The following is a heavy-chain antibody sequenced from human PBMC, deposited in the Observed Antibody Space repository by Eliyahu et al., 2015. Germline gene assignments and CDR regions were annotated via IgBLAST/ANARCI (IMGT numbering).Heavy chain of an antibody. J-gene: IGHJ6*03. Sequence: QLQLQESGPGLVKPSETLSLTCTVSGGSITTSSYYWAWIRQPPGKGLEWIGTIYYSGPIHYTPSLKSRVTISVDPSKNQFSLKLSSVTAADTAVYYCARVDHTNSGLRHYYSMDVWGNGTTVTVSS. CDR1: GGSITTSSYY. D-gene: IGHD4-11*01. V-gene: IGHV4-39*01. CDR3: ARVDHTNSGLRHYYSMDV. CDR2: IYYSGPI.